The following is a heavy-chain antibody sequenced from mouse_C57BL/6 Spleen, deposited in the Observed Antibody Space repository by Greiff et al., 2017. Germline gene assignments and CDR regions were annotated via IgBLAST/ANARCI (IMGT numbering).Heavy chain of an antibody. Sequence: QVQLQQPGAELVRPGSSVKLSCKASGYTFTSYWMHWVKQRPIQGLEWIGNIDPSDSETHYNQKFKDKATLTVDKSSSTAYMQLSSLTSEDSAVYYCARRDSSGPYYAMDYWGQGTSGTVSS. CDR1: GYTFTSYW. CDR2: IDPSDSET. D-gene: IGHD3-2*02. CDR3: ARRDSSGPYYAMDY. V-gene: IGHV1-52*01. J-gene: IGHJ4*01.